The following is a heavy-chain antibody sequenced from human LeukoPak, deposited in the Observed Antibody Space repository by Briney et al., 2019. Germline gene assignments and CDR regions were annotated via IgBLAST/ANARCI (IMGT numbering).Heavy chain of an antibody. J-gene: IGHJ5*02. V-gene: IGHV3-23*01. CDR1: GFTFSNYA. Sequence: GGSLRLSCAASGFTFSNYAMSWVRQAPGKGLEWVSAIRDSGGSTDYTDSVKGXVTISRDNSKNTLYLQMNSLRAEDTAVYYXXXXXSSSSSGKXXSWGXGTLVXXSS. CDR3: XXXXSSSSSGKXXS. CDR2: IRDSGGST. D-gene: IGHD6-6*01.